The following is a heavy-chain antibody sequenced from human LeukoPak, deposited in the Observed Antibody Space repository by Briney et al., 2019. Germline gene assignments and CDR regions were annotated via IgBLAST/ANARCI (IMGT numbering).Heavy chain of an antibody. V-gene: IGHV4-59*01. D-gene: IGHD3-16*02. J-gene: IGHJ5*02. CDR2: IYYSGST. Sequence: SETLSLTCAVYGGSFSGYYWSWIRQPPGKGLEWIGYIYYSGSTNYSPSLKSRVTISVDTSKNQFSLKLSSVSAADTAVYYCARGDYVWGSYRPATHWFDPWGQGTLVTVSS. CDR1: GGSFSGYY. CDR3: ARGDYVWGSYRPATHWFDP.